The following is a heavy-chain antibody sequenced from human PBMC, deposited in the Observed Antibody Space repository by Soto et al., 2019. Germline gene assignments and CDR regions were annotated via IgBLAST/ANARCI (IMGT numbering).Heavy chain of an antibody. D-gene: IGHD1-1*01. V-gene: IGHV4-34*01. Sequence: QVQLQQWGAGLLKPSETLSLTCAVYGGSFSGYYWSWIRQPPGKGLEWIGEINHSGSTNYNPSLKSRVTISVDTSKNQFSLKLSSVTAADTAVYYCARGIPQALERPFYYFDYWGQGTLVTVSS. CDR2: INHSGST. J-gene: IGHJ4*02. CDR1: GGSFSGYY. CDR3: ARGIPQALERPFYYFDY.